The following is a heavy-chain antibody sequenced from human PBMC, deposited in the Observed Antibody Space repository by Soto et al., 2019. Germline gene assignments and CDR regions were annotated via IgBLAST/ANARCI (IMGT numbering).Heavy chain of an antibody. D-gene: IGHD6-13*01. CDR3: AKIEYASSWYYDGMDV. J-gene: IGHJ6*02. Sequence: EVQLLESGGGLVQPGGSLRLSCAASGFTFSSYAMRWVRQAPGKGLEWVSVISGSGGSTYYADSVKGRVTISRDNSKNTLYVQMNSLRAEDTAVYYCAKIEYASSWYYDGMDVWGQGTTVTVSS. CDR1: GFTFSSYA. CDR2: ISGSGGST. V-gene: IGHV3-23*01.